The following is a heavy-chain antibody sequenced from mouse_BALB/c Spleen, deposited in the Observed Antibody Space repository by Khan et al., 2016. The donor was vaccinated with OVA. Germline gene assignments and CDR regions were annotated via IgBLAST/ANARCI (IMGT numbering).Heavy chain of an antibody. Sequence: QVQLKQSGAELARPGALVKMSCKASGYTFTSYTMHWVKQRPGQGLEWIGYINPSSGYTNYNQKFKDKATLTADSSSSTAYMQLTSLTSEDSAVYYCTRKYGSDAAMDYWGQGTSVTVSS. CDR3: TRKYGSDAAMDY. J-gene: IGHJ4*01. D-gene: IGHD2-10*02. V-gene: IGHV1-4*01. CDR2: INPSSGYT. CDR1: GYTFTSYT.